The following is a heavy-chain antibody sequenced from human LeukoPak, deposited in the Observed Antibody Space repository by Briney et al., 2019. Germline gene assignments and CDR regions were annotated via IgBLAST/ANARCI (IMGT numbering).Heavy chain of an antibody. V-gene: IGHV4-38-2*02. CDR2: IYYTGST. D-gene: IGHD3-9*01. Sequence: SETLSLTCTVPGYSISSGSFWGWIRQPPGKGREWIGSIYYTGSTYYNPSLKSRVTISVDTSKNQFSLKLSSVTAADTAVYYCARAVNYDILTGYYYFDYWGQGTLVTVSS. J-gene: IGHJ4*02. CDR3: ARAVNYDILTGYYYFDY. CDR1: GYSISSGSF.